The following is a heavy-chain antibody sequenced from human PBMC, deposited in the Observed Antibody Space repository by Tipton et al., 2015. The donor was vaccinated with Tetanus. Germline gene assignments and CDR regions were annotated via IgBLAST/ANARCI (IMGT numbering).Heavy chain of an antibody. D-gene: IGHD2-8*02. J-gene: IGHJ5*02. CDR2: MYYSGTT. Sequence: TLSLTCAVSGGSISSGGYSWTWIRQPPGKGLQWIGYMYYSGTTHYNPSLKSRVTISIDRSKNQLSLKLTSVTAADTAVYYCARATSTGPAYIWFDPWGQGTLVTVSS. V-gene: IGHV4-30-2*01. CDR3: ARATSTGPAYIWFDP. CDR1: GGSISSGGYS.